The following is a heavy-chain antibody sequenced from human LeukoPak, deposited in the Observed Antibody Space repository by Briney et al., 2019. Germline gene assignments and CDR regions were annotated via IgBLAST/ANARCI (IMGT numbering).Heavy chain of an antibody. D-gene: IGHD3-10*01. Sequence: GGSLRLSCAASGFTFSSYAMSWVRQAPGKGLEWVSAISGSGGSTYYADSVKGRSTISRDNSKNTLYLQMNSLRAEDTAVYYCARTYYYGSGSRYKGPPDYWGQGTLVTVSS. CDR2: ISGSGGST. CDR3: ARTYYYGSGSRYKGPPDY. V-gene: IGHV3-23*01. J-gene: IGHJ4*02. CDR1: GFTFSSYA.